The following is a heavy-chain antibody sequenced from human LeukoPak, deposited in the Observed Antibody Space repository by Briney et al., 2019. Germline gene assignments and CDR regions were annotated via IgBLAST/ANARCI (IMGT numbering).Heavy chain of an antibody. CDR1: GYSFTSYW. Sequence: GESLKISCKGSGYSFTSYWIGWVRQMPGKGLEWMGIIYPGDSDTRYSPSFQGQVTISADKSISTAYLQWSSLKASDTAMYYCARGGFGELPPIQFDCWGQGTLVTVSS. V-gene: IGHV5-51*01. J-gene: IGHJ4*02. D-gene: IGHD3-10*01. CDR3: ARGGFGELPPIQFDC. CDR2: IYPGDSDT.